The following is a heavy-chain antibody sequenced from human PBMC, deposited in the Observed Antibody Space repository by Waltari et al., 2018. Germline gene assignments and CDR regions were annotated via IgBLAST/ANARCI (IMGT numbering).Heavy chain of an antibody. Sequence: VQLVESGGGLVRPGDSLRLSCSVSGFNFRISAMTWVRQAPMKGLEWVSVISSYSLGKSYADSLGGRFTISRDDAKNTLYLQMSNLRVDDTATYYCARAYYDIGGFYFDYWGQGTLVTVSS. J-gene: IGHJ4*02. D-gene: IGHD3-22*01. CDR3: ARAYYDIGGFYFDY. CDR1: GFNFRISA. V-gene: IGHV3-21*01. CDR2: ISSYSLGK.